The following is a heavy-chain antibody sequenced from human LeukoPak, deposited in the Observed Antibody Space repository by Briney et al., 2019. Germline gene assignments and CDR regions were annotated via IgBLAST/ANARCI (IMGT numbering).Heavy chain of an antibody. CDR2: IYYSGST. Sequence: SETLSLTCTVSGGSISSYYWSWIRQPPGKGLEWIGYIYYSGSTNYNPSLKSRVTISIDTSKNQFSLKLSSVTAADTAVYYCAKDKVFNSGSFDSWGQGILVTVSS. CDR3: AKDKVFNSGSFDS. CDR1: GGSISSYY. J-gene: IGHJ4*02. D-gene: IGHD3-10*01. V-gene: IGHV4-59*12.